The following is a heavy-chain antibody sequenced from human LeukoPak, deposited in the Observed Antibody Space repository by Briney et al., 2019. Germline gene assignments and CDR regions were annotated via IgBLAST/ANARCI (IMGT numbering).Heavy chain of an antibody. J-gene: IGHJ4*02. CDR1: GFTISSYA. V-gene: IGHV3-49*04. CDR3: TSSITLVRGVVD. Sequence: GGSLRLSCAASGFTISSYAMSWVRQAPGKVLEWVGFIRSKAYGGTTEYAASVKGRFTISRDDSKSIAYLQMNSLKTEDTAVYYCTSSITLVRGVVDWGQGTLVTVSS. CDR2: IRSKAYGGTT. D-gene: IGHD3-10*01.